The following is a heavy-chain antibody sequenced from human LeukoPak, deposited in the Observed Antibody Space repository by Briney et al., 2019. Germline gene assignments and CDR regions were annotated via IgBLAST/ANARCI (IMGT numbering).Heavy chain of an antibody. Sequence: PSETLSLTCTVSGGSISSGDYYWGWLRQPPGTGLEWIGYIYYSGSTYYNPSLKSRVTISVDTSKNQFSLKLSSVTAADTAVYYCAREIFGVVIAGGPYYYYYMDVWGKGTTVTVSS. J-gene: IGHJ6*03. CDR1: GGSISSGDYY. V-gene: IGHV4-30-4*08. D-gene: IGHD3-3*01. CDR2: IYYSGST. CDR3: AREIFGVVIAGGPYYYYYMDV.